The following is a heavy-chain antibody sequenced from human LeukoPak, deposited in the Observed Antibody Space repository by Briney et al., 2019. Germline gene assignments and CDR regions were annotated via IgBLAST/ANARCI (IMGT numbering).Heavy chain of an antibody. CDR3: ARRTPGGYNSLHYFDY. V-gene: IGHV4-34*01. J-gene: IGHJ4*02. CDR1: GGSFSDYY. Sequence: PSETLSLTCAVYGGSFSDYYWSWIRQPPGKGLEWIGEINHSGSTNYNPSLKNRVTISVDTSKNQFSLKLSSVTAADTAVYYCARRTPGGYNSLHYFDYWGQGTLVTPPS. CDR2: INHSGST. D-gene: IGHD5-24*01.